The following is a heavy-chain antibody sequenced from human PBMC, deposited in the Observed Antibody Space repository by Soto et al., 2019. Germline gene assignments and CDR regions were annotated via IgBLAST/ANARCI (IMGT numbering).Heavy chain of an antibody. D-gene: IGHD2-15*01. J-gene: IGHJ6*02. CDR2: IESGGST. V-gene: IGHV3-53*01. CDR1: GFTVSSTY. CDR3: AKDLGPLRLLNYYFYGLDV. Sequence: SLRLSCNASGFTVSSTYMSWVRQAPGMGLEWVAVIESGGSTHYADSVEGRFTISRDIPKNMIYLQLHTLRAEDTAVYYCAKDLGPLRLLNYYFYGLDVWVQGTTVTVSS.